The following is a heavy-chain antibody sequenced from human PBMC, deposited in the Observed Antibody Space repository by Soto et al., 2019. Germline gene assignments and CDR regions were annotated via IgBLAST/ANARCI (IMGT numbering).Heavy chain of an antibody. Sequence: GGSLRLSCAASGFTFSSYSMNWVRQAPGKGLEWVSSISSSSSYIYYADSVKGRFTISRDNAKNPLYLQMNSLRAEDTAVYYCARDFLVWEDGGWGQGTLVTVSS. J-gene: IGHJ4*02. CDR1: GFTFSSYS. V-gene: IGHV3-21*01. D-gene: IGHD1-26*01. CDR2: ISSSSSYI. CDR3: ARDFLVWEDGG.